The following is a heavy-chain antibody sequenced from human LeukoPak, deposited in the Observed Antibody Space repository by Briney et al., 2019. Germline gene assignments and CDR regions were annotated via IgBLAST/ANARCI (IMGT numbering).Heavy chain of an antibody. CDR1: GYSFTSYW. CDR3: ARRGYYDSSGQYNWFDP. V-gene: IGHV5-51*01. D-gene: IGHD3-22*01. Sequence: GESLKISCKDSGYSFTSYWIDRVRQMPGKGLEWMGIIYPGDSDTRYSPSFQGQVTISADKSTSTAYLQWSSLKASDTAMYYCARRGYYDSSGQYNWFDPWGQETLVTVSS. CDR2: IYPGDSDT. J-gene: IGHJ5*02.